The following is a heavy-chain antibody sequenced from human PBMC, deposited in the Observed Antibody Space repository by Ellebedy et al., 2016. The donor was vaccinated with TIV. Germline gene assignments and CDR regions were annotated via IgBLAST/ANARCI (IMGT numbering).Heavy chain of an antibody. V-gene: IGHV3-13*01. J-gene: IGHJ4*02. CDR2: IGAAGDS. Sequence: PGGSLRLSCAASGFTFSSYDMHWVRQGSGSGLEWVSSIGAAGDSYYAGSVKGRVAISRENAKNSLHLRLNTLRVGDTAVYFCARATAGFDYWGQGTLVTVSS. CDR3: ARATAGFDY. CDR1: GFTFSSYD. D-gene: IGHD1-14*01.